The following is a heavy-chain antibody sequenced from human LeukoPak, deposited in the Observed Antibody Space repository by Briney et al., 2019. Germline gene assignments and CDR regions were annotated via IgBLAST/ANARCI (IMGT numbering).Heavy chain of an antibody. Sequence: GGSLRLSCAASGFNLRDDWMHWVRQAPGKGLVWVSRLGTDGTYTNYADSVRGRFTISRDNAKNTLYLQMDSLRAEDTAFYYCVRDPSNSGNWFDLWGQGTLVSVSS. V-gene: IGHV3-74*01. CDR2: LGTDGTYT. CDR3: VRDPSNSGNWFDL. J-gene: IGHJ5*02. CDR1: GFNLRDDW. D-gene: IGHD4-11*01.